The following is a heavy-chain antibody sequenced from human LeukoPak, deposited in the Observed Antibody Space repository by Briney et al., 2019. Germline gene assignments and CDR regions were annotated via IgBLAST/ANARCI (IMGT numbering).Heavy chain of an antibody. CDR2: ISWNSGII. V-gene: IGHV3-9*01. D-gene: IGHD6-13*01. CDR1: GFTFDEYV. CDR3: AKAKIAATGADAFDI. J-gene: IGHJ3*02. Sequence: SLRLSCAASGFTFDEYVMHWVRQAPGKGLEWVSGISWNSGIIGYADLVKGRFTISRDNAKNSLYLQMNSLRTEDTALYYCAKAKIAATGADAFDIWGQGTVVTVSS.